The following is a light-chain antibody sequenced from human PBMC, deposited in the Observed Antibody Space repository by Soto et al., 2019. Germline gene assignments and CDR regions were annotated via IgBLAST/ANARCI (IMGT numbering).Light chain of an antibody. CDR2: DVS. V-gene: IGLV2-14*01. CDR1: SSDVGGYNY. J-gene: IGLJ2*01. CDR3: SPYTRRSTVVV. Sequence: QSALTQPASVSGSPGQSITISCTGTSSDVGGYNYVSWYQQHPGKAPKLMIYDVSNRPSEVSNRFSGSKSGNTAALTISGLQAEDGADQCGSPYTRRSTVVVFGGATKLTVL.